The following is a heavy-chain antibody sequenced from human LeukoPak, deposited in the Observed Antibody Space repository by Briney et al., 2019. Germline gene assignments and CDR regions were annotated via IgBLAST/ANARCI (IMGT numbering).Heavy chain of an antibody. CDR1: GGSFSGYY. Sequence: SETLSLTCGVYGGSFSGYYWSWIRQPPGKGLEWIGYIYYSGSTNYNPSLKSRVTISVDTSKNQFSLKLNSVTAADTAVSYCARVDYYGSSLGFDYWGQGILVTVSS. V-gene: IGHV4-59*01. D-gene: IGHD3-10*01. CDR2: IYYSGST. J-gene: IGHJ4*02. CDR3: ARVDYYGSSLGFDY.